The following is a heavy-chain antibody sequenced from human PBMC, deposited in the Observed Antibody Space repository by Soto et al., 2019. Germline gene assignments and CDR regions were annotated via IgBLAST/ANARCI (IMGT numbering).Heavy chain of an antibody. CDR2: IYYSGST. J-gene: IGHJ3*02. Sequence: SEPLSLTCTVSGGSIISGGYYWSWIRQHPGKGLEWIGYIYYSGSTYYNPSLKSRDTISLHTSKNQFSLKLRSVPAAETAAYYCARHGTTGSYYDAFDIWGKGTMVTAS. D-gene: IGHD1-26*01. CDR1: GGSIISGGYY. CDR3: ARHGTTGSYYDAFDI. V-gene: IGHV4-31*03.